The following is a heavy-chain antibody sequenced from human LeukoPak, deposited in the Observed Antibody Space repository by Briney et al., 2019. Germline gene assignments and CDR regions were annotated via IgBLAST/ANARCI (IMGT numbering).Heavy chain of an antibody. CDR1: GYSFTNYW. CDR2: IYPDDSDT. Sequence: GESLKISCKGSGYSFTNYWIAWVRQMPGKGLEWMGIIYPDDSDTRYSPSFQGQVTISADKSISTAYLQWSSLKASDTAMYYCARRPHLKTVDYWGQGTLATVSS. V-gene: IGHV5-51*01. CDR3: ARRPHLKTVDY. J-gene: IGHJ4*02.